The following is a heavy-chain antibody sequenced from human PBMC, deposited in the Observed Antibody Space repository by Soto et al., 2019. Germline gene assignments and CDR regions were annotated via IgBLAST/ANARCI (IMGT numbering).Heavy chain of an antibody. V-gene: IGHV1-45*02. J-gene: IGHJ4*02. CDR2: ITPFNGDV. CDR1: GYTFPQHY. D-gene: IGHD1-26*01. Sequence: QMQLVQCGAEVKKTGSSVKVSCKASGYTFPQHYLHWVRQAPGQALEWMGWITPFNGDVNYAQKFQERVTITRDRSLNTAYMEMSSLKSEDTAMYYCATGGAGPAPFTWELPDHWGQGTLVTVSS. CDR3: ATGGAGPAPFTWELPDH.